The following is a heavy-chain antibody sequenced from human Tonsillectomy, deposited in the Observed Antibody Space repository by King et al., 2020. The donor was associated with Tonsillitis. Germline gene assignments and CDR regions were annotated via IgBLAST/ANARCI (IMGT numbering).Heavy chain of an antibody. Sequence: QLVQSGGGVVQPGRSLRLSCAASGFTFSSYGMHWVRQAPGKGLEWVAVISYDGSNKYYADSVKGRFTISRDNSKNTLYLQMNSLRAEDTAVYYCAKVSGVGAPDYWGQGTLVTVSS. CDR3: AKVSGVGAPDY. V-gene: IGHV3-30*18. CDR2: ISYDGSNK. D-gene: IGHD1-26*01. J-gene: IGHJ4*02. CDR1: GFTFSSYG.